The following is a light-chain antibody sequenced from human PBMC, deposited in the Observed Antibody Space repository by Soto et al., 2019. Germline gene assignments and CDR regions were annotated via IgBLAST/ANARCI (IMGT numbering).Light chain of an antibody. CDR2: DAS. Sequence: ASQLTQSPSSLSASVGDRVTITCRASQGINSALAWYQQKPGKAPKLLIYDASSLESGVPSRFTGSGSGTDFTLTISSLQPEDFATYYCHQFTSYPLTFGGGTKVDIK. CDR1: QGINSA. CDR3: HQFTSYPLT. V-gene: IGKV1-13*02. J-gene: IGKJ4*01.